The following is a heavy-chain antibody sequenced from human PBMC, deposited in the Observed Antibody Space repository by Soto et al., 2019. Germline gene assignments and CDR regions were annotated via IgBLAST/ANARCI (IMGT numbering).Heavy chain of an antibody. CDR2: IVVGSGNT. J-gene: IGHJ5*02. CDR3: AALSSGPGYMSWFDP. CDR1: GFTFTSSA. Sequence: AVKVSCKASGFTFTSSAVQWVRQARGQRLEWIGWIVVGSGNTNYAQKFQERVTITRDMSTSTAYMELSSLRSEDTAVYYCAALSSGPGYMSWFDPWGQGTLVTVSS. D-gene: IGHD3-9*01. V-gene: IGHV1-58*01.